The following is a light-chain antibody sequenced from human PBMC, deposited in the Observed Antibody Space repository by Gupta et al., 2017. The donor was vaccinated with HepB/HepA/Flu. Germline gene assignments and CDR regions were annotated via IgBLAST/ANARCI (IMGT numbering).Light chain of an antibody. Sequence: SYELTQPPSVSVSPGQTASITCSGDNLGNKYVCWYQQKPGQSPVMVIYQDNKRPSGIPERFTGSNSGSTATLTISGTQIRDEADYYCQAWDRSILFGGGTKLTVL. J-gene: IGLJ2*01. CDR3: QAWDRSIL. V-gene: IGLV3-1*01. CDR2: QDN. CDR1: NLGNKY.